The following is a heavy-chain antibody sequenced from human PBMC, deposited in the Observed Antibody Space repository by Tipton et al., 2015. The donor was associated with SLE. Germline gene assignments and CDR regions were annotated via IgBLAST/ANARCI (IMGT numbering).Heavy chain of an antibody. J-gene: IGHJ3*02. D-gene: IGHD1-7*01. CDR3: ARGPLPGTRNAFDI. V-gene: IGHV4-34*01. CDR2: VNHRGGT. Sequence: TLSLTCAVYGGSVSGYYWTWIRQAPGKGLEWIGEVNHRGGTNYNPSLKSRITMSVDTSKNQFSLKLSSVTAADTAVYYCARGPLPGTRNAFDIWGQGTMVTVSS. CDR1: GGSVSGYY.